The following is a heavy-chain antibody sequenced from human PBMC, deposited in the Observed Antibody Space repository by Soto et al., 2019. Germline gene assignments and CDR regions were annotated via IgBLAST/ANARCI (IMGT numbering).Heavy chain of an antibody. J-gene: IGHJ3*02. D-gene: IGHD3-3*01. CDR1: GGSSSGYY. CDR3: ARAAHRITIFGVVIRGAFDI. Sequence: QVQLQQWGAGLLKPSETLSLTCAVYGGSSSGYYWSWIRQPPGKGLEWIGEINHSGSTNYNPSLKSRVTISVDTSKNQFSLKLSSVTAADTAVYYCARAAHRITIFGVVIRGAFDIWGQGTMVTVSS. V-gene: IGHV4-34*01. CDR2: INHSGST.